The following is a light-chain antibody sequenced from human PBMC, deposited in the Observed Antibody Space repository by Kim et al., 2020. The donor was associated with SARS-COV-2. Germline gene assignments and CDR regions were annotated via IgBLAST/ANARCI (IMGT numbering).Light chain of an antibody. CDR3: QQGRT. Sequence: PSSLSASVGDRVTITCRASQSISRYLNWYQQKPGKAPKLLIYTVSNLQSGVPSRFSGSGSGTDFTLIISSLQPEDFATYYCQQGRTFGQGTKLEI. CDR2: TVS. J-gene: IGKJ2*01. V-gene: IGKV1-39*01. CDR1: QSISRY.